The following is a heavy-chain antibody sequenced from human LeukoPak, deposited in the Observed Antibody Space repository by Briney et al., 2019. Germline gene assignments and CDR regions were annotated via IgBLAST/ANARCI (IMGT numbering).Heavy chain of an antibody. Sequence: PGGSLRLSCAASGFTVSSNYMSWVRQAPGKGLEWVSVIYSGGSTYYPDSVKGRFTISRHNSKNTLYLQMNSLRAEDTAVYYCARDSHMSGSYYNFDYWGQGTLVTVSS. CDR2: IYSGGST. D-gene: IGHD1-26*01. J-gene: IGHJ4*02. V-gene: IGHV3-53*04. CDR3: ARDSHMSGSYYNFDY. CDR1: GFTVSSNY.